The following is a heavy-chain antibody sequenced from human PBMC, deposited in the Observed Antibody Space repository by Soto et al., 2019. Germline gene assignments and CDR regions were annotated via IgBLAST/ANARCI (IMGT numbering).Heavy chain of an antibody. CDR2: IIPILGTS. D-gene: IGHD1-26*01. Sequence: QVQLVQSGAEVKKPGSSVKVSCKASGGTFNNHAINWVRQAPGQGLEWLGGIIPILGTSNYAEKFQGSVTYTAEESTRTAYMKLSSLTSEDTDAYYCVSAKIREMTQNLSNKSFEPWGQGTLVTVSS. CDR3: VSAKIREMTQNLSNKSFEP. J-gene: IGHJ5*02. CDR1: GGTFNNHA. V-gene: IGHV1-69*01.